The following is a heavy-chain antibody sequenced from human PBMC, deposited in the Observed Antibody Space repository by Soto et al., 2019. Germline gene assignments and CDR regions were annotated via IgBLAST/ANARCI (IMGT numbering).Heavy chain of an antibody. CDR1: GGSISSGDYY. Sequence: QVHLQESGPGLVKPSQTLSLTCTVSGGSISSGDYYWSWIRQPPGKGLEWIGHIYHSENTYYNPSLPSRVAMSVDKSKNQCSLKLSSGTAADTAVYYCARGYGWFRELVKNKWFGPWGQGTLVTVSS. J-gene: IGHJ5*02. CDR3: ARGYGWFRELVKNKWFGP. CDR2: IYHSENT. V-gene: IGHV4-30-4*01. D-gene: IGHD3-10*01.